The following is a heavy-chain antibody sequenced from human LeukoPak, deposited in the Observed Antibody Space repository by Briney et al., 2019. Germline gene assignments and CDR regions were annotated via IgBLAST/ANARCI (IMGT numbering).Heavy chain of an antibody. Sequence: GGSLRLSCAAFGFSFNTYAMSWVRQAPGKGLEWVSDISTSGGTTNYADSVKGRFTISRDNSKNTLYLQMNSLRAEDTAVYYCVKESSGGTLNWFDPWGQGTLVTVSS. J-gene: IGHJ5*02. CDR3: VKESSGGTLNWFDP. V-gene: IGHV3-23*01. CDR2: ISTSGGTT. D-gene: IGHD2-15*01. CDR1: GFSFNTYA.